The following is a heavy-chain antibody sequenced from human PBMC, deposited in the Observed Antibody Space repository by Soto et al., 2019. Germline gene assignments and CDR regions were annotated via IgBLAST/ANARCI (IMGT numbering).Heavy chain of an antibody. J-gene: IGHJ4*02. V-gene: IGHV4-34*01. Sequence: PSETLSLTCAVYGGSFSGYYWSWIRQPPGKGLEWIGEINHSGSTNYNPSLKSRVTISVDTSKNQFSLKLSSVTAADTAVYYCASLPRRSSWYSRYYFDYWGQGTLVTVSS. CDR1: GGSFSGYY. D-gene: IGHD6-13*01. CDR3: ASLPRRSSWYSRYYFDY. CDR2: INHSGST.